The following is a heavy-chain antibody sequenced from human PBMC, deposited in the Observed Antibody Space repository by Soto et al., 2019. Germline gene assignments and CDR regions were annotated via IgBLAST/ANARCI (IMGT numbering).Heavy chain of an antibody. CDR3: VRDQSGLKDFDY. V-gene: IGHV3-48*03. CDR2: INMDGGST. D-gene: IGHD1-1*01. Sequence: GSLRLSCAASGFALSSFDMDWVRQAPGKGLEWVSYINMDGGSTHYAESVKGRFTISRDNGRNSLSLQMDSLRVEDTAVYYCVRDQSGLKDFDYWGQGTPVTVSS. CDR1: GFALSSFD. J-gene: IGHJ4*02.